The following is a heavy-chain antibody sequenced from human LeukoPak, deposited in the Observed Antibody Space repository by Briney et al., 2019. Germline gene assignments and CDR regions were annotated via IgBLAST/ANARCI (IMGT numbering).Heavy chain of an antibody. D-gene: IGHD2-8*01. CDR3: ATGYAEKLYYFDY. CDR1: GGSISSGGYY. Sequence: SETLSLTCSVSGGSISSGGYYWSWIRQHPGKGLEWIGYIYYSGSTYYNPSLKSRVTISVDTSKNQFSLKLSSVTAADTAVYYCATGYAEKLYYFDYWAREPWSPSPQ. V-gene: IGHV4-31*03. J-gene: IGHJ4*02. CDR2: IYYSGST.